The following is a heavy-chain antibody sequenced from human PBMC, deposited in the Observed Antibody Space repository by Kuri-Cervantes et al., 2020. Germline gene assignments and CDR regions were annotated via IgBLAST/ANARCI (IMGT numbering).Heavy chain of an antibody. CDR2: ISAYNGNT. CDR1: GYTLTELS. J-gene: IGHJ4*02. D-gene: IGHD2-8*02. CDR3: VKEGQSPTGAYDH. V-gene: IGHV1-3*01. Sequence: ASVKVSCKVSGYTLTELSMHWVRQAPGKGLEWMGWISAYNGNTNYAQKLQGRVAISRDTSATTAYMVLSSLRSEDTAVYYCVKEGQSPTGAYDHWGQGTLVTVSS.